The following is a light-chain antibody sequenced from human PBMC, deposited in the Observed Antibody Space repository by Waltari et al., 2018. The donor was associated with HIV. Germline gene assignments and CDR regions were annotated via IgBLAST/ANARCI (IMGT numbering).Light chain of an antibody. CDR2: DAS. CDR3: QQYHSQFT. J-gene: IGKJ3*01. CDR1: KDIGYY. Sequence: DIQMTQSPSSLSASVRDRVTITCQATKDIGYYLNWYQQKPGEAPRLLIYDASRLRPGVPSRFSGGGSGTDFTLTISSLQPEDIATYYCQQYHSQFTFGPGTKVHIK. V-gene: IGKV1-33*01.